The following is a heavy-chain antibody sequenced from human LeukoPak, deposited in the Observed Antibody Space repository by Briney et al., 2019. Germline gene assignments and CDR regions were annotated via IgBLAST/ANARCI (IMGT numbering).Heavy chain of an antibody. V-gene: IGHV1-69*02. J-gene: IGHJ5*02. CDR1: GGTLSNYP. CDR3: ARPRGDAAGVETWFDP. Sequence: ASVKVSCKASGGTLSNYPFSWVRQAPGQGLEWMGKIIPSVGLTRYAVKFQGRLTLTGDTSTTTAYMELSSLTSDDTAVYYCARPRGDAAGVETWFDPWGPGTLVIVSS. CDR2: IIPSVGLT. D-gene: IGHD5-18*01.